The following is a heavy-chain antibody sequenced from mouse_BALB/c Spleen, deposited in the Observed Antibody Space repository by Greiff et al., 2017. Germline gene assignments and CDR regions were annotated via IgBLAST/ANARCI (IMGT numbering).Heavy chain of an antibody. CDR1: GFSLTSYG. CDR2: IWAGGST. CDR3: ARVLGRGGYFDV. V-gene: IGHV2-9*02. D-gene: IGHD4-1*01. Sequence: VKLVESGPGLVAPSQSLSITCTVSGFSLTSYGVHWVRQPPGKGLEWLGVIWAGGSTNYNSALMSRLSISKDNSKSQVFLKMNSLQTDDTAMYYCARVLGRGGYFDVWGAGTTVTVSS. J-gene: IGHJ1*01.